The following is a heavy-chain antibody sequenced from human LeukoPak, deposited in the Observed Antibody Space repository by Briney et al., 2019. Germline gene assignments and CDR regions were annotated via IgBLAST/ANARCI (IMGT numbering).Heavy chain of an antibody. V-gene: IGHV4-34*01. CDR2: INHSGST. CDR3: ARLPYCSSTSCYSPQKTRKYYFDY. J-gene: IGHJ4*02. D-gene: IGHD2-2*01. CDR1: GGSFSGYY. Sequence: SETLSLTCAVYGGSFSGYYWSWIRQPPGKGLEWIGEINHSGSTNYNPSLKSRVTISVDTSKNQFSLKLSSVTAADTAVYYCARLPYCSSTSCYSPQKTRKYYFDYWGQGTLVTVSS.